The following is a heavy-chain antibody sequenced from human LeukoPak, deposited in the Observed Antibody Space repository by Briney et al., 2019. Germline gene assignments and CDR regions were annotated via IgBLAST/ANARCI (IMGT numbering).Heavy chain of an antibody. J-gene: IGHJ5*02. Sequence: SETLSLTCAVYGGSFSGYYWSWIRQPPGKGLEWIGEINHSGSTNYNPSLKSRVTISVDTSKNQFSLKLSSVTAADTAVYYCARRKRTVAVYGSGAPWFDPWGQGTLVTVSS. CDR2: INHSGST. D-gene: IGHD3-10*01. V-gene: IGHV4-34*01. CDR3: ARRKRTVAVYGSGAPWFDP. CDR1: GGSFSGYY.